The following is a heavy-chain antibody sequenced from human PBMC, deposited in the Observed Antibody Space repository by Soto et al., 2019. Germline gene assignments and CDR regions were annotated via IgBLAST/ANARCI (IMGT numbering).Heavy chain of an antibody. CDR2: IIPIFGTA. CDR1: GGTFSSYA. V-gene: IGHV1-69*13. Sequence: ASVKVSCKASGGTFSSYAISWVRQAPGQGLEWMGGIIPIFGTANYAQKFQGRVTITADESTSTAYMELSSLRSEDTAVYYCARGKKNYDFWSGYYAWGQGTLVTVSS. D-gene: IGHD3-3*01. J-gene: IGHJ5*02. CDR3: ARGKKNYDFWSGYYA.